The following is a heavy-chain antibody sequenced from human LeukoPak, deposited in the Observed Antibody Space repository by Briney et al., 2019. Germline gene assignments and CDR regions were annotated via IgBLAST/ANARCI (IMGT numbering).Heavy chain of an antibody. J-gene: IGHJ4*02. CDR2: IYYSGST. Sequence: PSETLPLTCTVSGVSISSYYWSWIRQPPGKGLEWIGYIYYSGSTNYNPSLKSRVTISVDTSKNQFSLKLSSVTAADTAVYYCARVKPGYCSGGTCYFDSWGQGTLVTVSS. CDR1: GVSISSYY. V-gene: IGHV4-59*01. D-gene: IGHD2-15*01. CDR3: ARVKPGYCSGGTCYFDS.